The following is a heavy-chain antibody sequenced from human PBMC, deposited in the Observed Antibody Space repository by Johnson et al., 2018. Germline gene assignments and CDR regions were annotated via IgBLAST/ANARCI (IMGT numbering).Heavy chain of an antibody. J-gene: IGHJ6*02. CDR3: ARETIGDYDSSESGMDV. CDR2: IYYTGTT. V-gene: IGHV4-59*01. Sequence: QVQLVQSGPGLVKPSETLSLTCTVSGGSISIYYWSWIRQPPGKGLEWIGYIYYTGTTNYNPSLKSRVTISVDTSKNQFSLRLSSVTAADTAVYYCARETIGDYDSSESGMDVWGQGTTVTVSS. CDR1: GGSISIYY. D-gene: IGHD3-3*01.